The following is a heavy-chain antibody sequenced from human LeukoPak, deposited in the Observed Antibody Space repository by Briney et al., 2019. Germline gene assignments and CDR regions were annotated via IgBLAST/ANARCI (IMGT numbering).Heavy chain of an antibody. V-gene: IGHV4-34*01. CDR1: GGSFSGYY. CDR2: INYSGST. D-gene: IGHD5-24*01. Sequence: SETLSLTCAVYGGSFSGYYWSWVRQPPGMGLEWIGEINYSGSTNYNPSLKSRVTISVDTSKNQLSLKLSSVTAADTAVYYCARGRRDGYTGPWYFDLWGRGTLVTVSS. CDR3: ARGRRDGYTGPWYFDL. J-gene: IGHJ2*01.